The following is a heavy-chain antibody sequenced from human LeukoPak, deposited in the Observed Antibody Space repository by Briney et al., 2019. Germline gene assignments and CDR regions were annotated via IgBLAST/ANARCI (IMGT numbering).Heavy chain of an antibody. D-gene: IGHD3-10*01. CDR2: IYYSGST. CDR3: ARDSTMVRGRPLDP. J-gene: IGHJ5*02. V-gene: IGHV4-59*01. CDR1: GGSISSYY. Sequence: PSETLSLTCTVSGGSISSYYWSWIRQPPGKGLEWIRYIYYSGSTNYNPSLKSRVTISVDTSKNQFSLKLSSVTAADTAVYYCARDSTMVRGRPLDPWGQGTLVTVSS.